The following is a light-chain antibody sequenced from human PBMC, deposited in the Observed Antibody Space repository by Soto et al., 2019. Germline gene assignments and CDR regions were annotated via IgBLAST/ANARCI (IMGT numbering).Light chain of an antibody. Sequence: QSALTQPASVSGSPGQSITISCTGTTSDVGRYNYVSWHQQHPGKGPKLLIFDVSNRPSGVSDRFSGSKSGNTASLTISGLQAEDEADYYCNSYTTGTTWVFGGGTKLTVL. CDR3: NSYTTGTTWV. J-gene: IGLJ3*02. V-gene: IGLV2-14*01. CDR1: TSDVGRYNY. CDR2: DVS.